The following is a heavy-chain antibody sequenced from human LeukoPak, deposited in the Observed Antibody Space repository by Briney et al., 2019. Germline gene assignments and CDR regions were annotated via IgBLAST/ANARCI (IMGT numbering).Heavy chain of an antibody. Sequence: SETLSLTCAVSGYSISSGYYWGWIRQPPGKGLEWIGSIYHSGSTYYNPSLKSRVTISVDTSKNQFSLKLSSVTAADTAVYYCARDQLLWFGELQMAYGVDVWGKGTTVTVSS. CDR3: ARDQLLWFGELQMAYGVDV. CDR1: GYSISSGYY. D-gene: IGHD3-10*01. J-gene: IGHJ6*04. CDR2: IYHSGST. V-gene: IGHV4-38-2*02.